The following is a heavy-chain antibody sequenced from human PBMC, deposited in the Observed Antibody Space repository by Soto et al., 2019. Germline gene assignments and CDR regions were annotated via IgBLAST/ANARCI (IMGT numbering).Heavy chain of an antibody. CDR1: GFSLSTSGVG. V-gene: IGHV2-5*02. D-gene: IGHD3-16*01. CDR3: AHKGDGDRGFKY. Sequence: QITLKESGPTLVKPTQTITLTCTFSGFSLSTSGVGVGWIRQPPGKALEWLALIYWDDDKRYSPSLKSRLTIPKDTAKNQVVLTMTNMDPVDTAAYYGAHKGDGDRGFKYWGRGTLVTVSS. J-gene: IGHJ4*02. CDR2: IYWDDDK.